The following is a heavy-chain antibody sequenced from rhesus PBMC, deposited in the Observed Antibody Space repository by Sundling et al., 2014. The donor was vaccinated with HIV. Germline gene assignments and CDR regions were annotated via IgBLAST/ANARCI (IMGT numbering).Heavy chain of an antibody. V-gene: IGHV3-201*01. CDR2: ISWSGDSA. CDR1: GFTFDDYA. CDR3: ARDYNVWTGYYAAFDY. J-gene: IGHJ4*01. D-gene: IGHD3-3*01. Sequence: EVHLVESGGGVVQPGGSLRLSCVASGFTFDDYAMHWVRQAPGKGLEWVSDISWSGDSAYYSDSVKGRFTISRDNAKNSLYLQMDSLRAEDTALYYCARDYNVWTGYYAAFDYWGQGVLVTVSS.